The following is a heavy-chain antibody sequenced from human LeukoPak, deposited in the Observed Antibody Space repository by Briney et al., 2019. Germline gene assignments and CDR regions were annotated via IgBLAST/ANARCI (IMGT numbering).Heavy chain of an antibody. CDR1: GFTFSTYA. V-gene: IGHV3-64*01. Sequence: GGSLRLSWAASGFTFSTYAMHWVRQAPGKGLEFVSSITSDGDNTYYANSVKGRFTISRDNSKDTLYLQMGSLRPEDMAVYYCARDRAGVGDYWGQGTLVTVSS. D-gene: IGHD2-8*01. CDR3: ARDRAGVGDY. J-gene: IGHJ4*02. CDR2: ITSDGDNT.